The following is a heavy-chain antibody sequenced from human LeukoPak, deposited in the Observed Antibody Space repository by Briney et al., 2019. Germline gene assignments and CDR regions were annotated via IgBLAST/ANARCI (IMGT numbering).Heavy chain of an antibody. Sequence: SETLSLTCTVSGYSISSGYYWGWIRQPPGKGLEWIGSIYHSGSTYYNPSLKSRVTMSVDTSKNQFSLKLSSVTAADTAVYYCARDGTTVTTSGDYWGQGTLVTVSS. CDR2: IYHSGST. D-gene: IGHD4-17*01. J-gene: IGHJ4*02. CDR1: GYSISSGYY. V-gene: IGHV4-38-2*02. CDR3: ARDGTTVTTSGDY.